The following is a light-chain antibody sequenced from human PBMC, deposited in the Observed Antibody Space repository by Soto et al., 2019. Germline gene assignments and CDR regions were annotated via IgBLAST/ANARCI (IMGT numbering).Light chain of an antibody. CDR2: EVA. J-gene: IGLJ1*01. CDR3: CSDAGTSSYL. V-gene: IGLV2-23*02. CDR1: NSDLGSFNF. Sequence: QSVLTQPASVSGSPGQSITISCTRTNSDLGSFNFVSWCQQHPGKAPKVMIYEVAKRPSGISDRFSGSKSGNTASLTISGLQVEDEADYYCCSDAGTSSYLFGTGTKVTVL.